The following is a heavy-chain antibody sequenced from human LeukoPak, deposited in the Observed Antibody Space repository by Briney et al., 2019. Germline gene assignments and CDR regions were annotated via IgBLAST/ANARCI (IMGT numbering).Heavy chain of an antibody. CDR1: GCTFSSYA. D-gene: IGHD1-26*01. J-gene: IGHJ4*02. CDR2: IIPIFGPT. V-gene: IGHV1-69*13. Sequence: SVKVSCKASGCTFSSYAIYWVRQAPGQGLEWMGGIIPIFGPTNYAQKFQGRVTITADESTGYMELSSLRSADTAVYYCARISWSGSYFSAVWGQGTLVTVSS. CDR3: ARISWSGSYFSAV.